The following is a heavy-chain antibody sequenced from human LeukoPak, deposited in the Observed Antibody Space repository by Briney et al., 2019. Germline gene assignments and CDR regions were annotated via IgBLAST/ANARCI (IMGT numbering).Heavy chain of an antibody. CDR1: GYTFTSYD. CDR3: ARGSIAAAGILTMYYYYGMDV. J-gene: IGHJ6*02. D-gene: IGHD6-13*01. Sequence: GASVKVSCKASGYTFTSYDINWVRQATGQGLEWMGWMNPNSGNTGYAQKFQGRVTMTRNTSISTAYMELSSLRSEDTAVYYCARGSIAAAGILTMYYYYGMDVWGQGTTVTVSS. V-gene: IGHV1-8*01. CDR2: MNPNSGNT.